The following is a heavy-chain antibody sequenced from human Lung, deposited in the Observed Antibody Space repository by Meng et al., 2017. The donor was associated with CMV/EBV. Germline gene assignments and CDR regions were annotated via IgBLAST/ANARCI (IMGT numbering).Heavy chain of an antibody. J-gene: IGHJ4*02. CDR1: GFRFDDYG. D-gene: IGHD3-16*01. Sequence: GGSLRLXCAASGFRFDDYGMHWVRQTPGKGLEWVAFIRHDGTNKFYGDSVKGRFTISRDNSKNTVYLQMNSLRPEETAVYYCAKDLLLFGGPNAYFDYWGQGTLVTVSS. V-gene: IGHV3-30*02. CDR3: AKDLLLFGGPNAYFDY. CDR2: IRHDGTNK.